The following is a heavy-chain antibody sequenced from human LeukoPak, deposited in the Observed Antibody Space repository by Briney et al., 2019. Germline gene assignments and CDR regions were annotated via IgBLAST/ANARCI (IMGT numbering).Heavy chain of an antibody. CDR2: ISYDGSDK. CDR3: AKDISGGDCPDY. D-gene: IGHD2-21*02. V-gene: IGHV3-30*18. CDR1: AFTFSNYG. J-gene: IGHJ4*02. Sequence: GGSLRLSCVASAFTFSNYGMHWVRQAPGKGLEWVTVISYDGSDKYYADSVKGRFTISRDNSKNTLYLQMNSLRAEDTAVYYCAKDISGGDCPDYWGQGTLVTVSS.